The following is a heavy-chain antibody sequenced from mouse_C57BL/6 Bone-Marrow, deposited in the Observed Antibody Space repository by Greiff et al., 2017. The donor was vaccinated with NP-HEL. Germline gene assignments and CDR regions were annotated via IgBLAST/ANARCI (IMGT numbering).Heavy chain of an antibody. CDR3: ARGGLPRFYYAMDY. V-gene: IGHV3-6*01. CDR1: GYSITSGYY. J-gene: IGHJ4*01. CDR2: ISYDGSN. D-gene: IGHD5-5*01. Sequence: EESGPGLVKPSQSLSLTCSVTGYSITSGYYWNWIRQFPGNKLEWMGYISYDGSNNYNPSLKNRISITRDTSKNQFFLKLNSVTTEDTATYYCARGGLPRFYYAMDYWGQGTSVTVSS.